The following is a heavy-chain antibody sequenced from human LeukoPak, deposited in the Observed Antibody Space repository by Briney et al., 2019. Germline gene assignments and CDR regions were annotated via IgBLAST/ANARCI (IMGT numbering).Heavy chain of an antibody. J-gene: IGHJ4*02. CDR2: ISGSVGST. CDR3: AKDRAARLRQN. D-gene: IGHD6-6*01. Sequence: GGSLRLSCAASGFTVSSYAMSWVRQAPGKGLGWVSAISGSVGSTYYADSVKGRFTISRDNSKNTLYLQMNSLRAEDTAVYYCAKDRAARLRQNWGQGTLVTVSS. CDR1: GFTVSSYA. V-gene: IGHV3-23*01.